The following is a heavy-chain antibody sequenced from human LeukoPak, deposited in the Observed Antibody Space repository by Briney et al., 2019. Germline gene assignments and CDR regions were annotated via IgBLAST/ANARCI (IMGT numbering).Heavy chain of an antibody. Sequence: GGSLGLSCAASGFTFSSYSMNWVRQAPGKGLEWVSYISSSSIIYYVDSVKGRFTISRDNAKNSLYLQMNSLRAEDTAVYYCASLYGDYVGGDYWGQGTLVTVSS. CDR1: GFTFSSYS. J-gene: IGHJ4*02. CDR2: ISSSSII. V-gene: IGHV3-48*01. D-gene: IGHD4-17*01. CDR3: ASLYGDYVGGDY.